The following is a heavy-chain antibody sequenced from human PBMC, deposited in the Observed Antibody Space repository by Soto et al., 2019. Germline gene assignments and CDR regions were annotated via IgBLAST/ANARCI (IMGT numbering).Heavy chain of an antibody. D-gene: IGHD3-16*01. Sequence: QVQLVESGGGVVQPGTSLRLSCVGSGFTFRSYVIHWVRQAPGKGLEWVALTSYDGSNNFYGDSVKGRFTISRDNSRNTVERQMASLRLEDTALYYCARWGTTGGLDVWGQGTLVSVSS. CDR1: GFTFRSYV. J-gene: IGHJ4*02. V-gene: IGHV3-33*05. CDR3: ARWGTTGGLDV. CDR2: TSYDGSNN.